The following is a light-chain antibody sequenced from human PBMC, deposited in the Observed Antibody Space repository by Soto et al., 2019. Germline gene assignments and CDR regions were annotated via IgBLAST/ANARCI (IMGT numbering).Light chain of an antibody. J-gene: IGKJ1*01. V-gene: IGKV1-5*03. CDR1: QTISSW. CDR3: QHYNSPWR. CDR2: KAS. Sequence: DIQMTQYPSTLSGSVADRVTITSRASQTISSWLAWYQQKPGKAPKLLIYKASTLKSGVPSRLSGSGSGTEFTLTIRSLQPDEFATYYCQHYNSPWRFGQGTKVDIK.